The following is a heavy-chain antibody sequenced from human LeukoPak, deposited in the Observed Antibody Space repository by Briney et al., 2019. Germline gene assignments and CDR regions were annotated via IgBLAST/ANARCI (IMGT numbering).Heavy chain of an antibody. Sequence: PGGSLRLSCAASGFTFSSYAMSWVRQAPGKGLEWVSAISGSSSYIYYADSVKGRFTISRDNAKNSLYLQMNSLRAEDTAVYYCARGNYYDSSGNDYWGQGTPVTVSS. CDR2: ISGSSSYI. CDR1: GFTFSSYA. CDR3: ARGNYYDSSGNDY. D-gene: IGHD3-22*01. J-gene: IGHJ4*02. V-gene: IGHV3-21*01.